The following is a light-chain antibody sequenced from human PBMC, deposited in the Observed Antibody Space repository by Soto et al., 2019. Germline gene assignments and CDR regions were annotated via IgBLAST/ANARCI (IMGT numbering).Light chain of an antibody. Sequence: EIVLTQSPATLSLSPGDRVTLSCRASQTFGRYLSWYQHSPGQGPRLLVYDASNRSTGIPARFSGSGSGTDFTLTISSLEPEDFAVYYCQQRLHWPITFGQGTRLEIK. J-gene: IGKJ5*01. CDR3: QQRLHWPIT. V-gene: IGKV3-11*01. CDR2: DAS. CDR1: QTFGRY.